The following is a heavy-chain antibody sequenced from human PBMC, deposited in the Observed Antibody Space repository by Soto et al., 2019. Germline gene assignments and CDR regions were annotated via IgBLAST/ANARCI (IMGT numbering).Heavy chain of an antibody. J-gene: IGHJ6*02. V-gene: IGHV3-21*02. CDR3: VRVWRLVGRYGMDV. CDR1: GFIFSSYS. D-gene: IGHD6-25*01. CDR2: ISGGSAYI. Sequence: EVQLVESGGGLVKPGGSLRLSCVGPGFIFSSYSMNWVRQAPGKGLEWVSSISGGSAYIYYADSVKGRFTISRDNAKNSLYLEMNSLRVEDTAVYYCVRVWRLVGRYGMDVWGQGTTVTVSS.